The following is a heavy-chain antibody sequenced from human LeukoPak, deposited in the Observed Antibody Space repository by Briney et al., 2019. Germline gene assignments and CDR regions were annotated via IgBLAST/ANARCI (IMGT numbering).Heavy chain of an antibody. CDR1: GFTFSDHY. CDR2: SRNKANSYTT. Sequence: GGSLRLSCAASGFTFSDHYMDWVRQAPGEGLEWVGRSRNKANSYTTEYAASVKGRFTISRDVSKDSLYLQMNSLKTEDTAVYYCVKDASNLNGYFDGMDVWGQGTTVTVSS. D-gene: IGHD3-9*01. V-gene: IGHV3-72*01. CDR3: VKDASNLNGYFDGMDV. J-gene: IGHJ6*02.